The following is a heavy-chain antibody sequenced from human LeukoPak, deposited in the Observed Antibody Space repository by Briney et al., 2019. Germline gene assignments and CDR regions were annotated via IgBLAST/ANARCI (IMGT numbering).Heavy chain of an antibody. D-gene: IGHD3-3*01. V-gene: IGHV4-34*01. Sequence: SETLSLTCAVYGGSFSGYYWSWIRQPPGKGLEWIGEINHSGSTYYNPSLKSRVTISVDRSKNQFSLKLSSVTAADTAVYYCAGYHYDFWSGYSTNWFDPWGQGTLVTVSS. CDR2: INHSGST. J-gene: IGHJ5*02. CDR3: AGYHYDFWSGYSTNWFDP. CDR1: GGSFSGYY.